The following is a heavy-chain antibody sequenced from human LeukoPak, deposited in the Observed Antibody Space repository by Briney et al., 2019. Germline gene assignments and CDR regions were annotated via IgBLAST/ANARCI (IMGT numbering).Heavy chain of an antibody. V-gene: IGHV4-59*12. CDR1: GGSISSYY. Sequence: PSETLSLTCTVSGGSISSYYWSWIRQPPGKGLEWIGYIYYSGSTNYNPSLKSRVTISVDTSTNQFSLKLSSVTAADTAVYYCARGPTDPWIQLWLLYYFDYWGQGTLVTVSS. J-gene: IGHJ4*02. D-gene: IGHD5-18*01. CDR2: IYYSGST. CDR3: ARGPTDPWIQLWLLYYFDY.